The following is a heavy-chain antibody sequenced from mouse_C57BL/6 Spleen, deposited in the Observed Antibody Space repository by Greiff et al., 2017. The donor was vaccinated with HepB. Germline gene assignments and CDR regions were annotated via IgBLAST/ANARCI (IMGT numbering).Heavy chain of an antibody. CDR1: GYTFTSYW. CDR3: AREGLRDYYAMDY. Sequence: VKVVESGAELAKPGASVKLSCKASGYTFTSYWMHWVKQRPGQGLEWIGYINPSSGYTKYNQKFKDKATLTADKSSSTAYMQLSSLTSEDSAVYYCAREGLRDYYAMDYWGQGTSVTVSS. V-gene: IGHV1-7*01. D-gene: IGHD2-2*01. J-gene: IGHJ4*01. CDR2: INPSSGYT.